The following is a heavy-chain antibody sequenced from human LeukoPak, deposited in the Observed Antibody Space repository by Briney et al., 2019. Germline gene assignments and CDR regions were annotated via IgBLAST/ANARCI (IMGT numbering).Heavy chain of an antibody. Sequence: LSGGSLRLSCAASGFTFSSYWMHWVRQAPGKGLVWVSHINSDGSSTTYADSVKGRFTISRDNAKNTLYLQMNSLRAEDTAVYYCARAGRGLRYFDWLTYDYWGQGTLVTVSS. D-gene: IGHD3-9*01. CDR2: INSDGSST. CDR1: GFTFSSYW. J-gene: IGHJ4*02. V-gene: IGHV3-74*01. CDR3: ARAGRGLRYFDWLTYDY.